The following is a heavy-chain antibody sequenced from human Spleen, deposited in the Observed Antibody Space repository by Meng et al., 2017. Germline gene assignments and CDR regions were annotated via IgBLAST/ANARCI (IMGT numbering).Heavy chain of an antibody. CDR2: TYYRSKWYN. J-gene: IGHJ4*02. D-gene: IGHD4-17*01. CDR1: GDSVSSNIGA. CDR3: ARGVTTFDY. Sequence: QVKLQQPGPGLVKPSQTLSVTCAISGDSVSSNIGAWNWIRQSPSRGLEWLGRTYYRSKWYNEYAVSVKSRITINPDTSKNQLSLQLSSVTPEDTAVYYCARGVTTFDYWGQGTLVTVSS. V-gene: IGHV6-1*01.